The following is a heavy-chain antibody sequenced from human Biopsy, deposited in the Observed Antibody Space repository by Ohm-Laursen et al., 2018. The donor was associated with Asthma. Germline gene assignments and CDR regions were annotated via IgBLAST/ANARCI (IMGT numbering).Heavy chain of an antibody. J-gene: IGHJ4*02. CDR2: ISYTGSA. Sequence: SQTLSLTCPVSGGSMGSSSYYWGWIRQPPGKGLEWMGSISYTGSAYHNPSLKSRVTISVDTSKNHFSLKLSSVTAADTAVYYCARHWDWGSFFDYWGQGTPVTVSS. CDR3: ARHWDWGSFFDY. D-gene: IGHD7-27*01. CDR1: GGSMGSSSYY. V-gene: IGHV4-39*01.